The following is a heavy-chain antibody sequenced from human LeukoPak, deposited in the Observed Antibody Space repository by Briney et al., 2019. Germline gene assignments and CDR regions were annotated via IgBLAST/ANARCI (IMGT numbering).Heavy chain of an antibody. D-gene: IGHD6-19*01. CDR3: AKDLGSSGWYDN. Sequence: GRSLRLSCAASGFTFDDYAIHWVRQAPGKGLEWVSGISWNSGSIGYADSVKGRFTISRDNAKNSLYLQMISLRAEDTALYYCAKDLGSSGWYDNWGQGTLVTVSS. V-gene: IGHV3-9*01. J-gene: IGHJ4*02. CDR1: GFTFDDYA. CDR2: ISWNSGSI.